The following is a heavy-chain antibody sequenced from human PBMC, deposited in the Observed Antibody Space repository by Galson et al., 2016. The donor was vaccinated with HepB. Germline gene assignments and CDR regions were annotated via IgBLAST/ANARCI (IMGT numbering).Heavy chain of an antibody. CDR3: AGGLVRGAVHDMDG. V-gene: IGHV1-69*06. CDR2: IVPIFGTA. CDR1: GDSFTSYT. Sequence: SVKVSCKASGDSFTSYTVSWVRQAPGQGLEWMGGIVPIFGTANYAQKFQGRVTITADKSTSTAYMDLISLRSEDTAVYYCAGGLVRGAVHDMDGWGQGTMVTGSS. D-gene: IGHD3-10*01. J-gene: IGHJ6*02.